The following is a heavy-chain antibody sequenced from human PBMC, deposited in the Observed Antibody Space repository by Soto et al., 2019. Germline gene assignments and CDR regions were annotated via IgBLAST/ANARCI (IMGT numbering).Heavy chain of an antibody. V-gene: IGHV4-28*01. CDR1: GSSISSRKW. J-gene: IGHJ4*02. D-gene: IGHD1-26*01. Sequence: SESLSLTCAVSGSSISSRKWWGWIRQPPGKGLEWIGYIYYSGTTYYNPSLKSRVTMSVDTSKNQFSLMLTSVTAVDTAVYYCARREIQGPIDYWGQGTLVTVSS. CDR2: IYYSGTT. CDR3: ARREIQGPIDY.